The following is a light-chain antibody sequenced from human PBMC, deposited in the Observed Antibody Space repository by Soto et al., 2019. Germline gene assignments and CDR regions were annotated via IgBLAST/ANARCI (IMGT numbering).Light chain of an antibody. V-gene: IGKV3-11*01. CDR3: QQRSNWPPT. CDR2: DAS. Sequence: VLTQSPGTLSLSPGERATLSCRASQSVSSYLAWYQQKPGQAPRLLIYDASNRATGIPARFSGSGSGTDFTLTISSLEPEDFAVYYCQQRSNWPPTFGGGTKVDIK. CDR1: QSVSSY. J-gene: IGKJ4*01.